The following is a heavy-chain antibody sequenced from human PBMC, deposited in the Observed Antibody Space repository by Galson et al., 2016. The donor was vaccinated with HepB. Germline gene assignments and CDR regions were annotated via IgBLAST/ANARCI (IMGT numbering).Heavy chain of an antibody. CDR3: ARGARPLTAGMHRRGHLDC. V-gene: IGHV4-59*01. CDR1: GGSISSYY. D-gene: IGHD2-21*02. CDR2: VFDSGRT. Sequence: VSGGSISSYYWSWIRQSPGKGLEWIGYVFDSGRTEYNPSLKSRVTISVDTSKHQFSLNLGSVTAADTAVYYCARGARPLTAGMHRRGHLDCWGQGTLVTVSS. J-gene: IGHJ4*02.